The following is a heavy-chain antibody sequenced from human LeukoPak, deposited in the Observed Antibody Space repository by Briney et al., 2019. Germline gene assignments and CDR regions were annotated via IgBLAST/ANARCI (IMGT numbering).Heavy chain of an antibody. Sequence: SETLSLTCAVYGGSFSGYYWSWIRQPPGKGLEWIGEINHSGSTNYNPSLKSRVTMSVDTSKNQFSLKLSSATAADTAVYYCARVKKRQWGPNTNWFDPWGQGTLVTVSS. CDR2: INHSGST. CDR3: ARVKKRQWGPNTNWFDP. D-gene: IGHD1-26*01. V-gene: IGHV4-34*01. J-gene: IGHJ5*02. CDR1: GGSFSGYY.